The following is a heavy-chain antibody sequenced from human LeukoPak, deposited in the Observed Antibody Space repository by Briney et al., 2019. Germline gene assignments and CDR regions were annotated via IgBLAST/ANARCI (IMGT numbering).Heavy chain of an antibody. Sequence: SETLSLTCAVYGGSFSGYYWSWIRQPPGKGLEWIGEINHSGSTNYNPSLKSRVTISVDTSKNQISLKLSSVTAADTAVYYCARGRAAGYCSGGSCPQYYYGMDVWGQGTTVTVSS. CDR2: INHSGST. V-gene: IGHV4-34*01. J-gene: IGHJ6*02. D-gene: IGHD2-15*01. CDR1: GGSFSGYY. CDR3: ARGRAAGYCSGGSCPQYYYGMDV.